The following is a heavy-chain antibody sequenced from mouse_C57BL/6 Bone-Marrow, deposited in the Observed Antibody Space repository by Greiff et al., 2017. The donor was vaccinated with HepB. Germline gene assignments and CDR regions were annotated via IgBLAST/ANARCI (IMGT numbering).Heavy chain of an antibody. Sequence: EVQLQQSGTVLARPGASVKMSCKTSGYTFTSYWMHWVKQRPGQGLEWIGAIYPGNSDTSYNQKFKGKAKLTAVTSASTAYMELSSLTNEDSAVYYCTSPFYGNYFDYWGQGTTLTVSS. CDR3: TSPFYGNYFDY. D-gene: IGHD2-10*01. CDR1: GYTFTSYW. J-gene: IGHJ2*01. V-gene: IGHV1-5*01. CDR2: IYPGNSDT.